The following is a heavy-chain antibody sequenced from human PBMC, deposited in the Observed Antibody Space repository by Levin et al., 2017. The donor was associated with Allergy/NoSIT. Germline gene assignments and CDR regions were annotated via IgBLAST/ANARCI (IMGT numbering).Heavy chain of an antibody. D-gene: IGHD3-9*01. CDR3: ARFSYDILTGYNYYGMDG. J-gene: IGHJ6*02. CDR2: IIPIFGTA. Sequence: SVKVSCKASGGTFSSYAISWVRQAPGQGLEWMGGIIPIFGTANYAQKFQGRVTITADKSTSTAYMELSSLRSEDTAVYYCARFSYDILTGYNYYGMDGWGQGITVTVSS. V-gene: IGHV1-69*06. CDR1: GGTFSSYA.